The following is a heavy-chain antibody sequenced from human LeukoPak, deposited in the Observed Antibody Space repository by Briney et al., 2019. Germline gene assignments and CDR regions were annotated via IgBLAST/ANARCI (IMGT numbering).Heavy chain of an antibody. V-gene: IGHV3-23*01. CDR1: GFTFSSYG. J-gene: IGHJ4*02. CDR2: ISGSGGST. D-gene: IGHD2-21*02. Sequence: GGTLRLSCAASGFTFSSYGMSWVRQAPGKGLEWVSAISGSGGSTYYADSVKGRFTISRDNSKNTLYLQMNSLRAEDTAVYYCAKVPTAYLRPYYFDYWGQGTLVTVSS. CDR3: AKVPTAYLRPYYFDY.